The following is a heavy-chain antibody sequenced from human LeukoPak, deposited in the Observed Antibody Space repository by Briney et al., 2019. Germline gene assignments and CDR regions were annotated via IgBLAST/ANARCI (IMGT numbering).Heavy chain of an antibody. D-gene: IGHD3-22*01. V-gene: IGHV3-66*01. CDR1: GFTVSSNY. Sequence: GGSLRLSCAASGFTVSSNYMSWVRQAPGKGLEWVSVIYSGGSTYYADSVKGRFTISRDNSKNTLYLQMNSLRAEDTAVYYCARDPGGGSPIYYDSSGHWDYWGQGTLVTVSS. CDR2: IYSGGST. J-gene: IGHJ4*02. CDR3: ARDPGGGSPIYYDSSGHWDY.